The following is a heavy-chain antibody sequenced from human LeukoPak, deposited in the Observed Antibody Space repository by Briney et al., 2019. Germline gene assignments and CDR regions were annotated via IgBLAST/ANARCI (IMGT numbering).Heavy chain of an antibody. V-gene: IGHV3-21*01. Sequence: PGGSLRLSCAASGFTFSTYSMNWVRPAPGKGLEGVSSISSSSSYIYYADSVKGRFTIYRDNAKNSLYLQMNRLRAEDTAVYYCARDQCSSTSCYGPDAFDIWGQGTMVTVSS. D-gene: IGHD2-2*01. CDR3: ARDQCSSTSCYGPDAFDI. CDR2: ISSSSSYI. CDR1: GFTFSTYS. J-gene: IGHJ3*02.